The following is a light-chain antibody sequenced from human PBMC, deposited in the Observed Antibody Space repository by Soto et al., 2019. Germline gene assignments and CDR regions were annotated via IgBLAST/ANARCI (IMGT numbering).Light chain of an antibody. V-gene: IGKV3-20*01. J-gene: IGKJ3*01. CDR3: QQYGSSPPYT. CDR2: GAS. Sequence: ELVLTQSPGTLSLSPGERATLSCRASHSVSSSYLAWYQQKPGQAPRLLIYGASSMATGIPDRFSGSGSGSDFTLTNSSLEPEDFAVYYWQQYGSSPPYTFGPGTKVDIK. CDR1: HSVSSSY.